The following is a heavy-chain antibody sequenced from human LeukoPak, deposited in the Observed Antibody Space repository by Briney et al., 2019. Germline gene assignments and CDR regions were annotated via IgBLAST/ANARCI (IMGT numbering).Heavy chain of an antibody. CDR2: ISYSGNT. Sequence: SETLSLTCTVSGGSISTYYWSWIRQAPGKGLEWIGCISYSGNTNYNPSLMSRATISVDTSKNQFSLQLTSVAAADTAVYYCARDKSLRGNWYGNDYWGQGILVTVSS. CDR1: GGSISTYY. J-gene: IGHJ4*02. CDR3: ARDKSLRGNWYGNDY. D-gene: IGHD1-1*01. V-gene: IGHV4-59*01.